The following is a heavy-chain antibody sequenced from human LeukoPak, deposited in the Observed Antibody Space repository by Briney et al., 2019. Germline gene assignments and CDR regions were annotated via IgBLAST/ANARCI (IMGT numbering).Heavy chain of an antibody. CDR2: ISGSGIYT. CDR3: ARRGGSSSMDYYYHYMDV. J-gene: IGHJ6*03. Sequence: GGSLRLSCAASAFTFSDYSMNWVRQAPGKGLEWVSSISGSGIYTYYADSVKGRFTISRDNAKNSLCLQMNILRAEDTAVYYCARRGGSSSMDYYYHYMDVWGKGTTVTVSS. CDR1: AFTFSDYS. V-gene: IGHV3-21*01. D-gene: IGHD6-6*01.